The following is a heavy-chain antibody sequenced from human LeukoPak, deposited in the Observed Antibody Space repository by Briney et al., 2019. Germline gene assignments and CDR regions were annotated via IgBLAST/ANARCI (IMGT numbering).Heavy chain of an antibody. J-gene: IGHJ4*02. CDR1: GFTFSGSA. CDR3: ASWGIAAAGTINY. CDR2: ISSSSSYI. Sequence: GGSLRLSCAASGFTFSGSAMHWVRQAPGKGLEWVSSISSSSSYIYYADSVKGRFTISRDNAKNSLYLQMNSLRAEDTAVYYCASWGIAAAGTINYWGQGTLVTVSS. V-gene: IGHV3-21*01. D-gene: IGHD6-13*01.